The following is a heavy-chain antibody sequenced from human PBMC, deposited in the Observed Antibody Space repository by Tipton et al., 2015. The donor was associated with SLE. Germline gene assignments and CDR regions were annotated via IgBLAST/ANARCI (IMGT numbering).Heavy chain of an antibody. J-gene: IGHJ4*02. Sequence: TLSLTCTVSGGSISSGDYYWSWIRQPPGKGLEWIGYIYYSGITHYNPSLKSRLSISVDTSKNQFSLKLTSVTAADTSVYYCARSYYASSGYNSFDFLGQGTLVAVSS. CDR2: IYYSGIT. V-gene: IGHV4-30-4*01. CDR1: GGSISSGDYY. CDR3: ARSYYASSGYNSFDF. D-gene: IGHD3-22*01.